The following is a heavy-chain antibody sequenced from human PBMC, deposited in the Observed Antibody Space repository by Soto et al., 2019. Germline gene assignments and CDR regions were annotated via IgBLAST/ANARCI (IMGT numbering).Heavy chain of an antibody. V-gene: IGHV1-18*04. CDR1: GYTFTSYG. D-gene: IGHD3-9*01. CDR2: ISAYNGNT. Sequence: ASVKVSCKASGYTFTSYGISWVRQAPGQGLEWMGWISAYNGNTNYAQKLQGRVTMTTDTSTSTAYMELRSLRSDDTAVYYCATKPARITSVLRYFDWLFPYYGMDVWGQGTTVTVSS. J-gene: IGHJ6*02. CDR3: ATKPARITSVLRYFDWLFPYYGMDV.